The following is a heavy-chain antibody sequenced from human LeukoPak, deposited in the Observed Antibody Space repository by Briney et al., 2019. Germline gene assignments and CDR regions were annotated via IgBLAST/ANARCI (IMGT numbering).Heavy chain of an antibody. V-gene: IGHV1-8*01. D-gene: IGHD6-6*01. CDR3: ATVSSEYSSSPTYYYYMDV. CDR2: MNPNSGNT. J-gene: IGHJ6*03. Sequence: ASVKVSCKASGYTFTSYDINWVRQATGQGLEWMGWMNPNSGNTGYAQKFQGRVTMTRNTSISTAYMELSSLRSEDTAVYYCATVSSEYSSSPTYYYYMDVWGKGTTVTVSS. CDR1: GYTFTSYD.